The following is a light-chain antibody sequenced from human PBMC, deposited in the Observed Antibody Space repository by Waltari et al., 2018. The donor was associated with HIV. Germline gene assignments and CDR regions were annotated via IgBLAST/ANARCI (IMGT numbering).Light chain of an antibody. CDR2: EVT. CDR1: SSDFGFYNY. Sequence: QSALTQPASVSGSPGQSITISCSGTSSDFGFYNYVSWYQQVPGKVPKVIIYEVTRPASGVSDSLLCSKACHTASLTISGLQPEDEADYYCTSYTPNDTLVFGGGTKVTVL. V-gene: IGLV2-14*01. J-gene: IGLJ2*01. CDR3: TSYTPNDTLV.